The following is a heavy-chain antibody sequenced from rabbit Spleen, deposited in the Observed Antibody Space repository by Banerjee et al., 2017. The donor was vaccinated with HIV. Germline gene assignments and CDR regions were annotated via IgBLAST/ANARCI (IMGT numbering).Heavy chain of an antibody. J-gene: IGHJ6*01. D-gene: IGHD8-1*01. Sequence: KESGGDLVKPGASLTLTCTASGFSFSARYYMCWVRQAPGKGLEWIACIDTGSSGFTYFATWAKGRFTISKTSSTTVTLQMTRLTAADTATYFCARDASSSFSSYGMDLWGPGTLVTVS. CDR3: ARDASSSFSSYGMDL. V-gene: IGHV1S40*01. CDR1: GFSFSARYY. CDR2: IDTGSSGFT.